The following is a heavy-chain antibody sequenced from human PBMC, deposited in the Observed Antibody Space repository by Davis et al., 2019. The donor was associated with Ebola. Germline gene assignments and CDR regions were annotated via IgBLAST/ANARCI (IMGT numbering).Heavy chain of an antibody. V-gene: IGHV3-21*01. Sequence: PGGSLRLSCAASGFSFSDYYMNWVRQAPGKGLEWGSSISSSSSYIYYADSVKGRFTISRDNAKNSLYLQMNSLRAEDTAVYYCAREADYYDSSGYSHYFDYWGQGTLVTVSS. CDR3: AREADYYDSSGYSHYFDY. CDR2: ISSSSSYI. D-gene: IGHD3-22*01. J-gene: IGHJ4*02. CDR1: GFSFSDYY.